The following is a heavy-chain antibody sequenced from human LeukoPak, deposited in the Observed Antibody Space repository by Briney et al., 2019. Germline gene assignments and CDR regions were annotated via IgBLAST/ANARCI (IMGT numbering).Heavy chain of an antibody. CDR2: ISSSSSTI. V-gene: IGHV3-48*02. D-gene: IGHD3-10*01. J-gene: IGHJ6*02. CDR1: GFTYGSYS. CDR3: ARVGPLWFGELFTPLPYYYYYGMDV. Sequence: PGGSLRLSCAASGFTYGSYSMNWVRQAPGKGLEWVSYISSSSSTIYYADSVKGRFTISRDNAKNSLYLQMNSLRDEDTAVYYCARVGPLWFGELFTPLPYYYYYGMDVWGQGTTVTVSS.